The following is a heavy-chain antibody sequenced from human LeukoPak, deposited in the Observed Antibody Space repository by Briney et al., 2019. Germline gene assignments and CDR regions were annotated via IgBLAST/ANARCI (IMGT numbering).Heavy chain of an antibody. V-gene: IGHV4-34*01. CDR3: ARGTTRQIFGVVIPRRGFDP. J-gene: IGHJ5*02. D-gene: IGHD3-3*01. CDR2: INHSGST. Sequence: LSLSCAASGFTFSDYYMSWIRQAPGKGLEWIGEINHSGSTNYNPSLKSRVTISVDTSENQFSLKLSSVTAADTAVYYCARGTTRQIFGVVIPRRGFDPWGQGTLVTVSS. CDR1: GFTFSDYY.